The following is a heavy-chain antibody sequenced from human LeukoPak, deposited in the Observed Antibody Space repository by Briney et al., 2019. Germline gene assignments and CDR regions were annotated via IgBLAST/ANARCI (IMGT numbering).Heavy chain of an antibody. Sequence: GGSLRLSCRSSGFTFGDYVMTWVRQAPGKGLEWVGRTRNKANSYTTEYAASVKGRFTISRDDSKNSLYLQMNSLKTEDTAVYYCARVNNGVCCHFDYWGQGTLVTVSS. CDR2: TRNKANSYTT. CDR3: ARVNNGVCCHFDY. CDR1: GFTFGDYV. D-gene: IGHD2-8*01. J-gene: IGHJ4*02. V-gene: IGHV3-72*01.